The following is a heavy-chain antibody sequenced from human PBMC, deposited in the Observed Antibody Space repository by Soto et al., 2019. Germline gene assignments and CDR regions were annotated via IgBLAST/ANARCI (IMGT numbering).Heavy chain of an antibody. J-gene: IGHJ4*02. CDR1: GGTFRSYT. CDR2: IIPILGRA. Sequence: SVKVSCKASGGTFRSYTISWVRQAPGQGLEWMGMIIPILGRANYAQKFQGRVTITADKSTSTAYMEVKSLRSDDTAVYYCARDAAAGLNDYWGQGTLVTVSS. D-gene: IGHD6-13*01. V-gene: IGHV1-69*08. CDR3: ARDAAAGLNDY.